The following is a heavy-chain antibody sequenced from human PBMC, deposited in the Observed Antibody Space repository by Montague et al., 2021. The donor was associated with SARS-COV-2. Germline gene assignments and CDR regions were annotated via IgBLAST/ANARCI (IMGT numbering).Heavy chain of an antibody. CDR2: IHHGGST. J-gene: IGHJ6*03. V-gene: IGHV4-34*01. CDR3: ARLGDGVVPSPILGVGPYHPYYYMDV. CDR1: GGSFSTYS. Sequence: SETLSLTCAVHGGSFSTYSWNWIRQPPGKGLEWIGEIHHGGSTNYNPSLKSRVTISADTSKNHFSLKLTSVAAADTAVYYCARLGDGVVPSPILGVGPYHPYYYMDVWGKGTTVTVSS. D-gene: IGHD3-10*01.